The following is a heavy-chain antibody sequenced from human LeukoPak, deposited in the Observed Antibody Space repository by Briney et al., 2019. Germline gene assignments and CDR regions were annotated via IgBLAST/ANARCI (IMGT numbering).Heavy chain of an antibody. CDR1: GFAFSNFW. CDR2: IKTDGSST. V-gene: IGHV3-74*01. CDR3: ARDQEDYGGNYYYYYMDV. J-gene: IGHJ6*03. Sequence: GGSLRLSCTASGFAFSNFWMHWVRQAPGKGLVWVSRIKTDGSSTNYADSVKGRFTISRDNAKNTLYLQMNSLRAEDTAVYYCARDQEDYGGNYYYYYMDVWGKGTTVTVSS. D-gene: IGHD4-23*01.